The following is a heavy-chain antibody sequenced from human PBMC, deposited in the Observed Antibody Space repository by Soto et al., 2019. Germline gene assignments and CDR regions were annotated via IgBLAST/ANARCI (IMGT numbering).Heavy chain of an antibody. CDR2: IDHSGRN. CDR3: ARGGLFYYDSSGYYERRWFDP. J-gene: IGHJ5*02. CDR1: CGSISSGGYS. Sequence: SDTLSLTCAVSCGSISSGGYSWSWIRQPPGNGLEWMRYIDHSGRNYYNQSLKSRVTISVDRSKNQFSLKLSSVTAADTAVYYCARGGLFYYDSSGYYERRWFDPWGQGTLVTVSS. V-gene: IGHV4-30-2*01. D-gene: IGHD3-22*01.